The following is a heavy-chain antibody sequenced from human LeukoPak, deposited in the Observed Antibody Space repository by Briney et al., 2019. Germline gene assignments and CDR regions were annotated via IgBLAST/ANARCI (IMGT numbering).Heavy chain of an antibody. CDR1: GGSISSSTYY. CDR3: ARDYGDFAFDS. CDR2: IYYSGST. Sequence: SETLSLTCAVSGGSISSSTYYWGWLRQPPGKGLEWIGNIYYSGSTYYSPSLKSRVTISVDTSKNQFSLKLSSVTATDTAVYYRARDYGDFAFDSWGQGTLVTVSS. V-gene: IGHV4-39*02. J-gene: IGHJ4*02. D-gene: IGHD4-17*01.